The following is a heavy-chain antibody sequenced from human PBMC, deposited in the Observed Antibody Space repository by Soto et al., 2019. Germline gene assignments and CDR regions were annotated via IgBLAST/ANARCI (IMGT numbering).Heavy chain of an antibody. CDR1: GFTFSSYG. J-gene: IGHJ6*02. V-gene: IGHV3-33*01. Sequence: QVQLVESGGGVVQPGRSLRLSCAASGFTFSSYGMHWVRQAPGKGLEWVAVIWYDGSNKYYADSVKGRFTISRDNSKNTLYLQMNSLRAEDTAVYYCARADRPVYDFWSGYYPSYYYYGMDVWGQGTTVTVSS. CDR2: IWYDGSNK. D-gene: IGHD3-3*01. CDR3: ARADRPVYDFWSGYYPSYYYYGMDV.